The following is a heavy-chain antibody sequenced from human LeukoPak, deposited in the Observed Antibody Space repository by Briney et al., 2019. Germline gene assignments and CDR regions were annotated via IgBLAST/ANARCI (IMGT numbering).Heavy chain of an antibody. CDR2: IYYSGNS. V-gene: IGHV4-39*07. CDR1: GGSISSSSYF. J-gene: IGHJ5*02. Sequence: PSETLSLTCTVSGGSISSSSYFWGWIRQPPGKGLEWIGSIYYSGNSYYNPSLKSRVTISVDTSKNQFSLRLSSVTAADTAVYYCARVPVNIWENWFDPWGQGTLVTVSS. CDR3: ARVPVNIWENWFDP. D-gene: IGHD1-26*01.